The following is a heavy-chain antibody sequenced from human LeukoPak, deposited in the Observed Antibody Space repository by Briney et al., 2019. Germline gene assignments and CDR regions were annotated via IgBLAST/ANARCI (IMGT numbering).Heavy chain of an antibody. CDR1: GYTFTGYY. Sequence: ASVKVSCKASGYTFTGYYMHWVRQAPGQGLEWMGWINPNSGGTNYAQKLQGRVTMTRDTSISTAYMELSRLRSDDTAVYYCARDYLGSSSSWYRWGQGTLVTVSS. CDR2: INPNSGGT. D-gene: IGHD6-13*01. V-gene: IGHV1-2*02. CDR3: ARDYLGSSSSWYR. J-gene: IGHJ4*02.